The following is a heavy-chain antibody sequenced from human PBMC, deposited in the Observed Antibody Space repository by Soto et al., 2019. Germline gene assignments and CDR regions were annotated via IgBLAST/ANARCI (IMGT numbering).Heavy chain of an antibody. J-gene: IGHJ4*02. Sequence: PTLVNPTQTLTLTCTFSGFSLSTDDVGVGWIRQPPGKALDWLAVIYWDDDKRYSPSLKSRLTITKDTSKNQVLLTMTNMDPVDTATYFCARSKYSISSFDYWGQGALLTVSS. D-gene: IGHD6-6*01. CDR1: GFSLSTDDVG. CDR2: IYWDDDK. CDR3: ARSKYSISSFDY. V-gene: IGHV2-5*02.